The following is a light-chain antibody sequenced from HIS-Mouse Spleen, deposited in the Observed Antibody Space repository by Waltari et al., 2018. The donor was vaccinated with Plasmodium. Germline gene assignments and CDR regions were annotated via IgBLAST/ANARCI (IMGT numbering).Light chain of an antibody. CDR3: QQRSNWPPLT. Sequence: EIVLTQSPALLSLSPGEGATLSCRASQSVSSYLVWYQQKPGQAPRLLIYDASNRATGIPARFSGSGSGTDFTLTISSLEPEDFAVYYCQQRSNWPPLTFGGGTKVEIK. V-gene: IGKV3-11*01. CDR2: DAS. J-gene: IGKJ4*01. CDR1: QSVSSY.